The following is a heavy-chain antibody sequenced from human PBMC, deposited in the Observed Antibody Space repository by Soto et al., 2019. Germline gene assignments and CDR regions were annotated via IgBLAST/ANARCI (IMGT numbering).Heavy chain of an antibody. CDR3: ARLGGYCSSTSCYGYYGMDV. D-gene: IGHD2-2*01. CDR1: GGSISSGGYS. Sequence: SETLSLTCAVSGGSISSGGYSWSWIRQPPGKGLEWIGYMYHSGSTYYNPSLKSRVTISVDTSKNQFSLKVSSVTAADTAVYYCARLGGYCSSTSCYGYYGMDVWGQGTTVTVSS. J-gene: IGHJ6*02. CDR2: MYHSGST. V-gene: IGHV4-30-2*03.